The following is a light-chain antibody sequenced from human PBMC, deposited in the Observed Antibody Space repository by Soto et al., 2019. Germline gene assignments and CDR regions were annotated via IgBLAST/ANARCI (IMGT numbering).Light chain of an antibody. CDR3: QQRSNWL. CDR2: DAS. J-gene: IGKJ3*01. Sequence: EIVLTQSPATLSLSPGERATLSCRASQSVSSYLAWYQQKPGQAPRLLIYDASNRATGIPARFSGSGSGTDFPLTSSSLEPEEFAVYYCQQRSNWLFGPGNHVDIK. CDR1: QSVSSY. V-gene: IGKV3-11*01.